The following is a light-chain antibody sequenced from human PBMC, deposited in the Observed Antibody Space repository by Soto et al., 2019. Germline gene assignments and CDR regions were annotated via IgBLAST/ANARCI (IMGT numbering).Light chain of an antibody. CDR1: QSISSC. Sequence: IPMNQSPSTVSASVRDRVTITCRASQSISSCLAWYQQKPGKAPKLLIYDASSLESGVPSRFSGSGSGTEFTLTISSLLHADYATHYCHQYNTYSPLTFGQGTKVDIK. V-gene: IGKV1-5*01. J-gene: IGKJ1*01. CDR3: HQYNTYSPLT. CDR2: DAS.